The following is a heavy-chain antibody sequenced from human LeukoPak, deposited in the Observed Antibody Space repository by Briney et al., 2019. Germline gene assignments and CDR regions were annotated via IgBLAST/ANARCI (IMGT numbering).Heavy chain of an antibody. CDR1: GFTFSSYA. Sequence: GGSLRLSCAASGFTFSSYAMSWVRQAPGKGLEWVSAISGSGGSTYYADSVKGRFTISRDNSKNTLYLQMNSLRAEDTAVYYCAKSLYYYDSSGYFIYDYWGQGILVTVSS. V-gene: IGHV3-23*01. J-gene: IGHJ4*02. CDR2: ISGSGGST. CDR3: AKSLYYYDSSGYFIYDY. D-gene: IGHD3-22*01.